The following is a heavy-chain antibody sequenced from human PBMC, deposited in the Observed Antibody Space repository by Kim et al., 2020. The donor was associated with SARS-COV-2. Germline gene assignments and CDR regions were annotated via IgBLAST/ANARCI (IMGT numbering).Heavy chain of an antibody. CDR1: GYTFTSYG. Sequence: ASVKVSCKASGYTFTSYGISWVRQAPGQGLEWMKWISGYNGNTNYVQKFQGRVTMTTDTSTSTAYMELRSLRSDDTAVYYCARNVGATEGLDAFDIWGQGPVVTVPS. V-gene: IGHV1-18*01. D-gene: IGHD1-26*01. CDR3: ARNVGATEGLDAFDI. CDR2: ISGYNGNT. J-gene: IGHJ3*02.